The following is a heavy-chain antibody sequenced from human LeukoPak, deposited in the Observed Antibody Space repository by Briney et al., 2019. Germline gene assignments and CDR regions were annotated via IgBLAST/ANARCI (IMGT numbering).Heavy chain of an antibody. J-gene: IGHJ4*02. CDR2: IYYSGST. Sequence: SETLPLTCTVSGGSISNNNYYWGWIRQPPGKGLEWIGNIYYSGSTYYNPSLKSRVTISVDTSKNQFSLKLSSVTAADTAIYYCARQTYYYGSGSYDTIDYWGQGTLVTVSS. CDR3: ARQTYYYGSGSYDTIDY. CDR1: GGSISNNNYY. D-gene: IGHD3-10*01. V-gene: IGHV4-39*01.